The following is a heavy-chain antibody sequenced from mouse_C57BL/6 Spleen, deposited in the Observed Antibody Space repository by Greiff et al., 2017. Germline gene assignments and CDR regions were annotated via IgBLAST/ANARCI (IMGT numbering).Heavy chain of an antibody. CDR1: GYTFTSYW. V-gene: IGHV1-74*01. D-gene: IGHD2-2*01. CDR3: AMYDGDDEYYFEY. J-gene: IGHJ2*01. CDR2: IHPSDSDT. Sequence: QVQLQQPGAELVKPGASVKVSCTASGYTFTSYWMHWVQQRPGQGLEWIGRIHPSDSDTNYNQEFKGKATLTVDKSSSTAYMQISSLTSEDSAVYCGAMYDGDDEYYFEYWGKGTTLTVSS.